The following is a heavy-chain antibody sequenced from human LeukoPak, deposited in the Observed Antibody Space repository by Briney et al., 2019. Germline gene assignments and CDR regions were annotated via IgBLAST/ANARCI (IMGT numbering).Heavy chain of an antibody. D-gene: IGHD3-10*01. J-gene: IGHJ4*02. CDR1: GFTFSNYG. V-gene: IGHV3-30*02. CDR2: IRYDGSNK. Sequence: PGGSLRLSCAPSGFTFSNYGMYWVRQAPGKGLEWVTFIRYDGSNKYYADSVKGRFTISRDNSKNTLYLQMNSLRAEDTAVYYCAKGGDDSIDYWGQGTLVTVSS. CDR3: AKGGDDSIDY.